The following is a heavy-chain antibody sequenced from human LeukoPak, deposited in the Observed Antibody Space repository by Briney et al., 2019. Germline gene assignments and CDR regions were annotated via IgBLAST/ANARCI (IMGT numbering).Heavy chain of an antibody. D-gene: IGHD6-19*01. J-gene: IGHJ4*02. CDR2: ISYDGSNE. Sequence: GGSLRLSCAASGFTFSSYVMHWVRQAPGKGLEWVAIISYDGSNEYYADSVKGRFTVSRDNAKNTLYLQMNSLRAEDTAVYYCARGRSGWYNLDYWGRGTLVTVSS. CDR3: ARGRSGWYNLDY. CDR1: GFTFSSYV. V-gene: IGHV3-30*04.